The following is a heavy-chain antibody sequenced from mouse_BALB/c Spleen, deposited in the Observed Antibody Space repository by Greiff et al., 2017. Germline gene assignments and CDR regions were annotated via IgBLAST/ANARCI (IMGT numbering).Heavy chain of an antibody. Sequence: VQLKESGPGLVKPSQSLSLTCTVTGYSITSDYAWNWIRQFPGNKLEWMGYISYSGSTSYNPSLKSRISITRDTSKNQFFLQLNSVTTEDTATYYCARGYYRYDAMDYWGQGTSVTVSS. J-gene: IGHJ4*01. V-gene: IGHV3-2*02. CDR1: GYSITSDYA. CDR3: ARGYYRYDAMDY. CDR2: ISYSGST. D-gene: IGHD2-14*01.